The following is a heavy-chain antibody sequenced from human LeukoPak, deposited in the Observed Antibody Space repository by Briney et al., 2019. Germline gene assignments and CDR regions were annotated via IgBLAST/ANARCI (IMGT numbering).Heavy chain of an antibody. CDR1: GGSISSYY. V-gene: IGHV4-39*07. Sequence: SETLSLTCTVSGGSISSYYWGWIRQPPGKGLEWIGNIYYSGSTYYNPSLKSRVTISVDTSKNQFSLKLSSVTAADTAVYYCAREEATSIQTFDIWGQGTMVTVSS. J-gene: IGHJ3*02. CDR3: AREEATSIQTFDI. CDR2: IYYSGST. D-gene: IGHD6-6*01.